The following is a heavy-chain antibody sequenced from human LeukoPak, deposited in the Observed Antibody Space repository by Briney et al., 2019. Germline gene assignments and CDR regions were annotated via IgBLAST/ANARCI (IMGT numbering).Heavy chain of an antibody. CDR1: GGSISSYY. J-gene: IGHJ4*02. CDR3: ASSYGDAYFDY. V-gene: IGHV4-59*01. CDR2: IYYSGST. D-gene: IGHD4-17*01. Sequence: SETLSLTCTVSGGSISSYYWSWVRQPPGKGLEWIGYIYYSGSTNYNPSLKSRVTISVVTSKNQFSLKLSSVTAADTAVYYCASSYGDAYFDYWGQGTLVTVSS.